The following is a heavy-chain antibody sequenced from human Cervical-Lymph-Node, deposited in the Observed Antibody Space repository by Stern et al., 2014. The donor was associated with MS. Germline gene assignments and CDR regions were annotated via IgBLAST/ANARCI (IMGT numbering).Heavy chain of an antibody. CDR3: ARDRGSGWYIY. CDR1: GGSISSGSYY. J-gene: IGHJ4*02. CDR2: IYTSGST. D-gene: IGHD6-19*01. V-gene: IGHV4-61*02. Sequence: VQLEESGPGLVKPSQTLSLTCTVSGGSISSGSYYWSWIRQPAGKGLEWIGRIYTSGSTNYNPSLKRRVTISVHTSKHQFSLKRSSVAAADTAVYYCARDRGSGWYIYWGQGTLVTVSS.